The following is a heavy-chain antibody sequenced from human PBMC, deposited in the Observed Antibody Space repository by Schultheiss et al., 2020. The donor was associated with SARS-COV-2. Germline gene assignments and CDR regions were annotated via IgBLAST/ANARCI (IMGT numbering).Heavy chain of an antibody. V-gene: IGHV4-59*01. Sequence: SETLSLTCTVSGGSISSYYWSWIRQPPGKGLEWIGEINHSGNTYYNPSLKSRVTISVDTSKNQFSLKLSSVTAADTAVYYCARVSLPGGPDYYYYGMDVWSQGTTVTVSS. J-gene: IGHJ6*02. D-gene: IGHD3-10*01. CDR3: ARVSLPGGPDYYYYGMDV. CDR2: INHSGNT. CDR1: GGSISSYY.